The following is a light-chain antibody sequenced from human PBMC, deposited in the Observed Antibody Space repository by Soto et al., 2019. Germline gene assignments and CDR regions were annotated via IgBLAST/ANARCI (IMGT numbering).Light chain of an antibody. Sequence: QSVLTQPASVSGSPGQSITISCTGTSSDVGGYNYVSWYQQHPGKAPKFMIYDVSNRPSGVSNRFSGSKSGNTASLTISGLQAEDEADYYCCSYAIYNICQIVFGTGTMLTVL. CDR1: SSDVGGYNY. CDR3: CSYAIYNICQIV. V-gene: IGLV2-14*01. J-gene: IGLJ1*01. CDR2: DVS.